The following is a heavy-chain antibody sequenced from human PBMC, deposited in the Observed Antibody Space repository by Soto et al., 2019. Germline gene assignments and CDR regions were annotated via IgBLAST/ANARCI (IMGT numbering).Heavy chain of an antibody. J-gene: IGHJ3*02. CDR2: IYWDDDK. V-gene: IGHV2-5*02. D-gene: IGHD3-10*01. Sequence: QITLKESGPTLVKPTQTLTLTCTFSGFSLTTSRVGVGWIRQPPGKALEWLALIYWDDDKRYSPSLQSRLTITKDTSKNQVVLTMTNVDPVDTATYYCAHRKVYYVSGNYYSNDAFDIWGQGTTVTVSS. CDR1: GFSLTTSRVG. CDR3: AHRKVYYVSGNYYSNDAFDI.